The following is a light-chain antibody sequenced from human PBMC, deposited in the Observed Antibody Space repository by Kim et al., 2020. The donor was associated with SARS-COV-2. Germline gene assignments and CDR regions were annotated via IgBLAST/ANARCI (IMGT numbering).Light chain of an antibody. CDR3: NSWDSSGHHVV. Sequence: SSELTQDPVVSVALGQTVRITCHGDSLRLSYASWYQQKPGQAPILVIYGKNNRPSGIPDRFSGSSSENTASLTITGAQAEDEADYYCNSWDSSGHHVVFGRGTQLTVL. CDR2: GKN. J-gene: IGLJ2*01. V-gene: IGLV3-19*01. CDR1: SLRLSY.